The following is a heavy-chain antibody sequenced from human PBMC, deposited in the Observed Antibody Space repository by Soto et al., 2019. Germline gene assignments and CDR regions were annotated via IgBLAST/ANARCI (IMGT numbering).Heavy chain of an antibody. V-gene: IGHV1-3*01. J-gene: IGHJ4*02. CDR1: GYTFTSNA. Sequence: QVHLVQSGAEVKKPGASVKVSCRSSGYTFTSNAIHWVRQAPGQSLEWMGWVNAGNGYTKYLQNFQGRVTITSDTSAITAYMELNSLRSEDTAVYYCARGAHTYGYVFDYWGQGTLVTVSS. CDR3: ARGAHTYGYVFDY. D-gene: IGHD5-18*01. CDR2: VNAGNGYT.